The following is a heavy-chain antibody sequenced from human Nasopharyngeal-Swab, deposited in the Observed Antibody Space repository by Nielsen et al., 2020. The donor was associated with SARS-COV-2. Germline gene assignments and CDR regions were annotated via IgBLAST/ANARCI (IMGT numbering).Heavy chain of an antibody. D-gene: IGHD3-3*01. V-gene: IGHV3-7*01. Sequence: GGSLRLSCAASGFTFNGYWMSWVRQVPGKGLEWVANIKQDASEVYYVDSVKGRFTISRDNAKNSLYLQMNSLRAEDTAMYFCARGRPLGGYYFGYFDYWGQGTLVTVSS. J-gene: IGHJ4*02. CDR3: ARGRPLGGYYFGYFDY. CDR1: GFTFNGYW. CDR2: IKQDASEV.